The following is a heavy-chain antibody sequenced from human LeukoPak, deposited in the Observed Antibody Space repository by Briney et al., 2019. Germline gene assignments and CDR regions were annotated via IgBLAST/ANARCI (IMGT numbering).Heavy chain of an antibody. Sequence: DPGGSLRLSCAASGFTLSSYAMSWARQAPGKGLEWVSAISGSGGSTYYADSVKGRFTISRDNSKNTLYLQMNSLRAEDTAVYYCAKDPTLDSEFDYWGQGTLVTVSS. CDR3: AKDPTLDSEFDY. CDR2: ISGSGGST. D-gene: IGHD3-9*01. J-gene: IGHJ4*02. V-gene: IGHV3-23*01. CDR1: GFTLSSYA.